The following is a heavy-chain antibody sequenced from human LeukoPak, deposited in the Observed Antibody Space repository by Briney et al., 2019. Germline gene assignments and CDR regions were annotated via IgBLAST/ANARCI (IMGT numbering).Heavy chain of an antibody. V-gene: IGHV1-69*13. J-gene: IGHJ6*03. CDR3: ARVPRGGSGNMDV. D-gene: IGHD3-10*01. CDR2: IIPNFGTA. CDR1: GGTFSSYA. Sequence: ASVTLSCNASGGTFSSYAISWDRQAPGQRLEWMGGIIPNFGTADNTQKFQAIVTITPNESTTTTYTELINLRSEDTAVYYCARVPRGGSGNMDVWGKGTTVTVSS.